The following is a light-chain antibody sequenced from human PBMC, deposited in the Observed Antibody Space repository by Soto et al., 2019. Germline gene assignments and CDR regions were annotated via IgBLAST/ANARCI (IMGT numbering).Light chain of an antibody. CDR1: SSDVGGYNY. Sequence: QSALTQPRSVSGSPGQSVTISCTGTSSDVGGYNYVSWYQQHPGKAPKLMIYDVNKRHSGVPDRFSGSKSGNTASLTISGLQAEDEADYYCCSYAGNDNVFGTGTKLTVL. J-gene: IGLJ1*01. V-gene: IGLV2-11*01. CDR3: CSYAGNDNV. CDR2: DVN.